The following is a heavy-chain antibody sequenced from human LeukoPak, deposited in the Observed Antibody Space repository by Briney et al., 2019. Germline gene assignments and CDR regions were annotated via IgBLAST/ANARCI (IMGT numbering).Heavy chain of an antibody. J-gene: IGHJ4*02. V-gene: IGHV5-51*01. CDR2: IYPGDSDT. Sequence: SGESLKISCKGSGYSFNTYWIGWVRQMPGKGLEWMGIIYPGDSDTRYSPSFQGQVTISADKSISTAYLQWSSLKASDTAMYYCARHMSYYGPGVYWGQGTLVTVSS. CDR1: GYSFNTYW. D-gene: IGHD3-10*01. CDR3: ARHMSYYGPGVY.